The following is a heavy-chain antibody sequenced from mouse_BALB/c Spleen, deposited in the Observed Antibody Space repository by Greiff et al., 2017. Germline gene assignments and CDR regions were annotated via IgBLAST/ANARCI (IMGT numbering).Heavy chain of an antibody. CDR1: GYTFTSYW. J-gene: IGHJ4*01. Sequence: VKLQESGAELAKPGASVKMSCKASGYTFTSYWMHWVKQRPGQGLEWIGYINPSTGYTEYNQKFKDKATLTADKSSSTAYMQLSSLTSEDSAVYYCARGYYSAMDYWGQGTSVTVSS. V-gene: IGHV1-7*01. D-gene: IGHD2-12*01. CDR3: ARGYYSAMDY. CDR2: INPSTGYT.